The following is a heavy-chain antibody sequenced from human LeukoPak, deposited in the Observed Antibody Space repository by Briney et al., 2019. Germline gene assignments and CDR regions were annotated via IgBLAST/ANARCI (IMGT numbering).Heavy chain of an antibody. V-gene: IGHV1-69*06. J-gene: IGHJ6*03. CDR1: GGTFSSYA. D-gene: IGHD3-22*01. CDR3: ASEPVERRPGSYYYDSSEYYYYYYMDV. Sequence: ASVKVSCKASGGTFSSYAISWVRQAPGQGLEWMGGIIPIFGTANYAQKFQGRVTITADKSTSTAYMELSSLRSEDTAVYYCASEPVERRPGSYYYDSSEYYYYYYMDVWGKGTTVTVSS. CDR2: IIPIFGTA.